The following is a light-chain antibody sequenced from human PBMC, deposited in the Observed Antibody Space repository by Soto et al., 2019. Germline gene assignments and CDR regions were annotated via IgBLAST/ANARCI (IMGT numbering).Light chain of an antibody. CDR1: QSVSSSY. Sequence: EIVLTQSPGTLSLSPGERATLSCRASQSVSSSYLAWYQQKPGQAPRLLIYGASSRATGIPDRFSGSGSGTDFTLTISRLEPDDFAVYYCQQDGSSRTFGQGTKVEIK. V-gene: IGKV3-20*01. CDR2: GAS. CDR3: QQDGSSRT. J-gene: IGKJ1*01.